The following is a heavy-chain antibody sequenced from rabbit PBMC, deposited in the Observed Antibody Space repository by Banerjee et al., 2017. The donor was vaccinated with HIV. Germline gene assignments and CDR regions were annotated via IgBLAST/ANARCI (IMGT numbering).Heavy chain of an antibody. J-gene: IGHJ4*01. CDR2: SYVDSSGNT. CDR1: GFSFSSGYD. D-gene: IGHD1-1*01. Sequence: QSLEESGGDLVKPGASLTLTCTASGFSFSSGYDMCWVRQAPGKGLEWIACSYVDSSGNTYYANWAKGRFTISKTSSTTVTLQMTSLTAADTATYFCARSFSGWYYFNLWGPGTLVTVS. V-gene: IGHV1S40*01. CDR3: ARSFSGWYYFNL.